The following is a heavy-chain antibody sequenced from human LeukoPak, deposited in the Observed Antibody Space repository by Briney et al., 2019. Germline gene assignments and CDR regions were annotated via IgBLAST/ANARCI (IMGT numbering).Heavy chain of an antibody. J-gene: IGHJ4*02. CDR1: GFTVSTNS. CDR2: IYNGGTT. Sequence: GGSLRLSCTVSGFTVSTNSMTWVRQAPGKGLEWLSLIYNGGTTYYADSVKDRFSISRDNSKNILYLQMNSLRAEDTAVYYCARRGYGDYAPFDYWGQGALVTVSS. V-gene: IGHV3-66*04. CDR3: ARRGYGDYAPFDY. D-gene: IGHD4-17*01.